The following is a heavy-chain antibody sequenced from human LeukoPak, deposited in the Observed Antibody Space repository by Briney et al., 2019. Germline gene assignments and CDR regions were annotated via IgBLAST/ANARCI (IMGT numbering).Heavy chain of an antibody. J-gene: IGHJ4*02. CDR2: IKQDGSEK. V-gene: IGHV3-7*01. Sequence: GGSLRLSCAASGFTFSDYYMSWVRQAPGKGLEWVANIKQDGSEKYYVNSVKGRFTISRDNAKNSLYLQMNSLRAEDTAVYYCARVLRPDYDYVWGSYRWYYLDYWGQGTLVTVSS. CDR3: ARVLRPDYDYVWGSYRWYYLDY. CDR1: GFTFSDYY. D-gene: IGHD3-16*02.